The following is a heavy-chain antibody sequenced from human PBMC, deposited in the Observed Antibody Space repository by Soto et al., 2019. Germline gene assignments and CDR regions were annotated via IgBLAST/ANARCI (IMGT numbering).Heavy chain of an antibody. Sequence: QVQLVQSGAEVKNPGASVKVSCTASGYTFTKSGIGWVRQAPRQGREWMGWISDYNGNTNCEQKHQGRVTMTTDTSTSTAYMELRSLRSEDTAVYYCAREVAAAGGEYDYWGQGTLVTVSS. V-gene: IGHV1-18*01. J-gene: IGHJ4*02. CDR2: ISDYNGNT. CDR1: GYTFTKSG. D-gene: IGHD6-13*01. CDR3: AREVAAAGGEYDY.